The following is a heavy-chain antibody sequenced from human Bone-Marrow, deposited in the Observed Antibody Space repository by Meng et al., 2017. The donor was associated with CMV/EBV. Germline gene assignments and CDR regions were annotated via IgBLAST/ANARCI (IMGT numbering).Heavy chain of an antibody. J-gene: IGHJ4*02. D-gene: IGHD4-11*01. V-gene: IGHV3-48*04. CDR1: GFTFSSYS. Sequence: GESLKISCAASGFTFSSYSMNWVRQAPGKGLEWVSYISSSSSTIYYADSVKGRFTISRDNAKNSLYLQMNSLRAEDTAVYYCARDPVTTSGGIDYWGQGTLVTVSS. CDR3: ARDPVTTSGGIDY. CDR2: ISSSSSTI.